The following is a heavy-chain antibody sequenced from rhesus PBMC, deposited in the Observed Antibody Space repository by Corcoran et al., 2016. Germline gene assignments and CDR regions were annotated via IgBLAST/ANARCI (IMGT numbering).Heavy chain of an antibody. Sequence: VEQLVESGGGLVQPGASLRLSCAASQFTFSNYDLHWVRQAPGKGLEWVSVITVGGGTNYPDLMKRRFTISRDRAKGSLYLQMNSLRAKDTAVYYCASEPLGRDYFESWGQGALVTVSS. CDR3: ASEPLGRDYFES. CDR1: QFTFSNYD. J-gene: IGHJ4*01. CDR2: ITVGGGT. V-gene: IGHV3-132*01.